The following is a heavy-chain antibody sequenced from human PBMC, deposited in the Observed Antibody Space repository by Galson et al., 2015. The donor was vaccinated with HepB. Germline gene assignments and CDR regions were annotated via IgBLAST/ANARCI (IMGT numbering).Heavy chain of an antibody. J-gene: IGHJ1*01. V-gene: IGHV1-46*01. CDR2: INPSGGST. CDR1: GYTFTSYY. D-gene: IGHD6-13*01. Sequence: SVKVSCKASGYTFTSYYMHWVRQAPGQGLEWMGIINPSGGSTSYAQKFQGRVTMTRDTSTSTVYMELSSLRSEDTAVYYCARGGTHSSSWGAEYFQHWGQGTLVTVSS. CDR3: ARGGTHSSSWGAEYFQH.